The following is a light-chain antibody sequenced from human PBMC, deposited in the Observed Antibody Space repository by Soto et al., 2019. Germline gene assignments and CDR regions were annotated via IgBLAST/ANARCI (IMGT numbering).Light chain of an antibody. J-gene: IGKJ2*01. CDR1: QDISNY. CDR3: QQSYSTPT. CDR2: DAS. Sequence: DIQMTQSPSSLSATVGDRVTITCQASQDISNYLNWYQQKPGKAPKLLIYDASNLQTGVPSRFRGSGSGTDFTLTISSLEPEDFATYYCQQSYSTPTFGQGTKVDIK. V-gene: IGKV1-39*01.